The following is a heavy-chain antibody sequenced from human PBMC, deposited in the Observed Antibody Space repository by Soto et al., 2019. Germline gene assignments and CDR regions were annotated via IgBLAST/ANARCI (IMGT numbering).Heavy chain of an antibody. CDR1: GFTFSAYA. Sequence: PGGSLRLSCAASGFTFSAYAMNWVRQAPGKGLEWVSSISGSGGVTYYADSVKGRFTISRDNSKNTVYLQMNSLRAEDTAVYYCAKDSRTTSPYYSDSWGQGTLVTVSS. J-gene: IGHJ4*02. CDR3: AKDSRTTSPYYSDS. CDR2: ISGSGGVT. V-gene: IGHV3-23*01. D-gene: IGHD4-17*01.